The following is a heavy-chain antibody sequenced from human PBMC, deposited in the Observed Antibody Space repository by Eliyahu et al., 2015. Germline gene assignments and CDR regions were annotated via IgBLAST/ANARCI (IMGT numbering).Heavy chain of an antibody. Sequence: QLVESGGGLVQPGGSLRLSCVGXGFTFSTYWMSWVRQAPGKGLEWVANIKVDGSEMYYVDSVKGRFTISRDNARNSVYLQMNSLRGEDTAVYYCTRGMDVWGQGTTVTVSS. CDR3: TRGMDV. CDR2: IKVDGSEM. J-gene: IGHJ6*02. CDR1: GFTFSTYW. V-gene: IGHV3-7*04.